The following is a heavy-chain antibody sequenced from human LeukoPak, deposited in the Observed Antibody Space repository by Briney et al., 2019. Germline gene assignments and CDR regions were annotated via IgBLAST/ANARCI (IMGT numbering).Heavy chain of an antibody. J-gene: IGHJ4*02. V-gene: IGHV4-61*01. CDR1: GGSVSSGNFY. Sequence: SETLSLTCLVSGGSVSSGNFYWNWIRQPPGEGLEWLGYIYNNGNTNYNPPPKTRVTISADSSKNQFSLTVRSVTAADTAFYYCARGHNTIWNSQSHWGQGSLVTVSS. CDR2: IYNNGNT. D-gene: IGHD1-7*01. CDR3: ARGHNTIWNSQSH.